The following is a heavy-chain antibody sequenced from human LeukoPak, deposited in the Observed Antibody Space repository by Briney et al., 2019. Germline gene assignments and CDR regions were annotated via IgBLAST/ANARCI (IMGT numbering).Heavy chain of an antibody. CDR1: GGTFSSYD. CDR3: AKSIAVAGTFDY. V-gene: IGHV1-69*06. Sequence: SVKVSCKASGGTFSSYDISWVRQAPGQGLEWMGGIMPMFGKTNYAQKFQGRVTTTADKATSTAYMELSSLRSDDTAVYYCAKSIAVAGTFDYWGQGTLVTVSS. CDR2: IMPMFGKT. D-gene: IGHD6-19*01. J-gene: IGHJ4*02.